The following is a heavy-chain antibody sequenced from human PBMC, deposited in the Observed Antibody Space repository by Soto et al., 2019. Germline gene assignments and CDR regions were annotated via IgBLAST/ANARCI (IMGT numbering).Heavy chain of an antibody. CDR1: GYTFTGYY. J-gene: IGHJ6*02. V-gene: IGHV1-2*02. CDR2: INPNSGGT. Sequence: GASVKVSCKASGYTFTGYYMHCVRQAPGQGLEWMGWINPNSGGTNYAQKFQGRVTMTRDTSISTAYMELSRLRSDDTAVYYCARDLYGDYYYYYGMDVWGQGTTVTVSS. CDR3: ARDLYGDYYYYYGMDV. D-gene: IGHD4-17*01.